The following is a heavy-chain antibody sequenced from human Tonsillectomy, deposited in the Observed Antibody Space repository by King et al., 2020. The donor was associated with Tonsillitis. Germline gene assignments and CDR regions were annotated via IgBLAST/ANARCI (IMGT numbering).Heavy chain of an antibody. CDR3: GRVPDY. V-gene: IGHV4-39*07. Sequence: LQLQESGPGLVKPSETLSLTCTVSGGSISSSSYYWAWIRQPPGKGLEWIGSIYYSGSTYYNLSLKSRVTISVDTSNNQFSLKLTSVTAADTAVYYCGRVPDYWGQGTLVTVSS. J-gene: IGHJ4*02. CDR1: GGSISSSSYY. CDR2: IYYSGST.